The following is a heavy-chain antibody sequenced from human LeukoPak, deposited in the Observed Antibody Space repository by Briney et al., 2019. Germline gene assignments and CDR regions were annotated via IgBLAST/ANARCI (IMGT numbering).Heavy chain of an antibody. Sequence: GSLRLSCAASAFTFSSYAMRWLRQPPGKGLEWIGSLYYSGRTYYNPSLKSRVTISLDTSKNQFSLKLSSVTAADTAVYYCARFMVTYWFDPCGQGTLVTVSS. V-gene: IGHV4-39*07. D-gene: IGHD5-18*01. CDR2: LYYSGRT. J-gene: IGHJ5*02. CDR3: ARFMVTYWFDP. CDR1: AFTFSSYA.